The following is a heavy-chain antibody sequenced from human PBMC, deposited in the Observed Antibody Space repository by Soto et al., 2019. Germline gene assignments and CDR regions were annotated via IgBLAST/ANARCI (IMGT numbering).Heavy chain of an antibody. CDR3: ARYNWNYVEFNYYYYMDV. CDR1: GFTVSSNY. V-gene: IGHV3-53*04. CDR2: IYSGGST. Sequence: PGGSLRLSCAASGFTVSSNYMSWVRQAPGKGLEWVSVIYSGGSTYYADSVKGRFTISRHNSKNTLYLQMNSLRAEDTAVYYCARYNWNYVEFNYYYYMDVWGKGTTVTVSS. D-gene: IGHD1-7*01. J-gene: IGHJ6*03.